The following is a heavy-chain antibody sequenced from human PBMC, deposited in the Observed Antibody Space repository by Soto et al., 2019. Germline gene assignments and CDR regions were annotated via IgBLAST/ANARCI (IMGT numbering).Heavy chain of an antibody. J-gene: IGHJ6*02. V-gene: IGHV1-69*01. Sequence: TVSCESSGGIFRSGAIIWVRQAPGQVLEWMGGIIPIFGTANYAQKFQGRVTITADESTSTAYMELSSLRSEDTAVYYCASRGVAVAGLYYYYGMDVWGQGTTVTVSS. D-gene: IGHD6-19*01. CDR2: IIPIFGTA. CDR1: GGIFRSGA. CDR3: ASRGVAVAGLYYYYGMDV.